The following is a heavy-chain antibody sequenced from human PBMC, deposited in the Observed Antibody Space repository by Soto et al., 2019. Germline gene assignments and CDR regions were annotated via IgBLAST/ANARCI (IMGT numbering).Heavy chain of an antibody. CDR1: GGTFSSYA. D-gene: IGHD3-22*01. CDR2: IIPIFGTA. Sequence: SSVKVSCKASGGTFSSYAISWVRQAPGQGLEWMGAIIPIFGTANYAQKFQGRVTITADESTSTAYMELSSLRSEDTAVHYCAREGSYYYDSSGYYDYWGQGVLVTVSS. J-gene: IGHJ4*02. CDR3: AREGSYYYDSSGYYDY. V-gene: IGHV1-69*13.